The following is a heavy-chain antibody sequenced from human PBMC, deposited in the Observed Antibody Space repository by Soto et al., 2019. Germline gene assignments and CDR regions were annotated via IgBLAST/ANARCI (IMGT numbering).Heavy chain of an antibody. CDR1: GFTFKTYT. D-gene: IGHD2-21*01. CDR2: ISAGSGTI. V-gene: IGHV3-48*01. Sequence: EVQLVESGGALVQPGGSLRLSCLASGFTFKTYTMNWVRQAPGGGLEWISYISAGSGTIYYANSVKGRFTISRDNAESSLYLQMDSLRVEDTAVYYCARGTYDYYSMDVWGKGTSVTVSS. CDR3: ARGTYDYYSMDV. J-gene: IGHJ6*03.